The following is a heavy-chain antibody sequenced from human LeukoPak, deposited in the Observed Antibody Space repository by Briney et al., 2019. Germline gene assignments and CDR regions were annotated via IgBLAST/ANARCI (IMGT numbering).Heavy chain of an antibody. D-gene: IGHD2-15*01. Sequence: GGSLRLSCAASGFTFGSYAMSWVRQAPGKGLEWVSGITGSGGSTYHADSVKGRFTISRDNSKNTLYLQMNSLRAEDTAVYYCATVKRDCSGGTCYSYDYWGQGTLVTVSS. CDR3: ATVKRDCSGGTCYSYDY. J-gene: IGHJ4*02. CDR1: GFTFGSYA. CDR2: ITGSGGST. V-gene: IGHV3-23*01.